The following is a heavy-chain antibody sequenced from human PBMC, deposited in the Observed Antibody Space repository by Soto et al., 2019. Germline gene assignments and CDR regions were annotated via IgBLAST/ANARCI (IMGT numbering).Heavy chain of an antibody. J-gene: IGHJ6*02. Sequence: SETLSLTCAVYGGSFSGYYWSWIRQPPGKGLGWIGEINHSGSTNYNPSLKSRVTISVDTSKNQFSLKLSSVTAADTAVYYCARGRYSSSWAGYYYGMDVWGQGTTVTVSS. CDR2: INHSGST. V-gene: IGHV4-34*01. CDR3: ARGRYSSSWAGYYYGMDV. D-gene: IGHD6-13*01. CDR1: GGSFSGYY.